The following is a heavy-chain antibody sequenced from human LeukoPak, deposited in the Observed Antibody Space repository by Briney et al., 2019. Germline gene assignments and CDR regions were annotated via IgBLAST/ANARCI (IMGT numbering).Heavy chain of an antibody. CDR2: IYTSGST. J-gene: IGHJ4*02. D-gene: IGHD1-26*01. CDR1: GGSISSYY. Sequence: PSETLSLTCTVSGGSISSYYWSWIRQPAGKGLEWIGRIYTSGSTNYNPSLKSRVTMSVDTSKNQFSLKLNSVTAADTAVYYCASSNGVGAEYYFDYWGQGTLVTVSS. CDR3: ASSNGVGAEYYFDY. V-gene: IGHV4-4*07.